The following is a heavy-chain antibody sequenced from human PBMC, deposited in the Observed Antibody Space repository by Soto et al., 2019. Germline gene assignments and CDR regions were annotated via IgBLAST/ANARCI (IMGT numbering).Heavy chain of an antibody. CDR1: GGSINTFY. D-gene: IGHD5-12*01. V-gene: IGHV4-4*07. Sequence: SETLSLTCTVSGGSINTFYWSWVRQPAGKGLEWIGRIFSSGSTSFNPSLESRVAMSVDTSKNHFSLNLSSVPAADMAVYYCAREGSYSDYHFAHGIQLWFFDFWGQAALVTVYS. CDR3: AREGSYSDYHFAHGIQLWFFDF. CDR2: IFSSGST. J-gene: IGHJ4*02.